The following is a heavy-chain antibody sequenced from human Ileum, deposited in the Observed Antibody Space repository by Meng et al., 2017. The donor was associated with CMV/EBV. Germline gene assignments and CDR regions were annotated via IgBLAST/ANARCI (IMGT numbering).Heavy chain of an antibody. CDR3: ARDGVGGYFVY. V-gene: IGHV3-13*01. D-gene: IGHD3-22*01. CDR2: IGTADDT. CDR1: GFTFSTYD. J-gene: IGHJ4*02. Sequence: GGSLRLSCAASGFTFSTYDMHWVRQVPGKGLEWVSGIGTADDTYYSDSAKGRFTISREDAKNSLYLQMDSLRAGDTAVYYCARDGVGGYFVYWGQGTLVTVSS.